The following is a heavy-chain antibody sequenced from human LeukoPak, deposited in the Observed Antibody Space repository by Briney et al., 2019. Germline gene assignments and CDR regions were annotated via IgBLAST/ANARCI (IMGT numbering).Heavy chain of an antibody. D-gene: IGHD6-19*01. CDR3: ARSAVAGTGTIAFDI. CDR1: GYSFTSYW. CDR2: IYPGDYDT. J-gene: IGHJ3*02. V-gene: IGHV5-51*01. Sequence: GESLKISCKGSGYSFTSYWIGWVRQMPGKGLEWMGIIYPGDYDTRYSPSFQGQVTISADKSIRTAYLQWSSLKASDTAMYYCARSAVAGTGTIAFDIWGQGTMVTVSS.